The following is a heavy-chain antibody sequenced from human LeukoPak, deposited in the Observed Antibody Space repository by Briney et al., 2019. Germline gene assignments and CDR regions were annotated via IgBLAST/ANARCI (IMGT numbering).Heavy chain of an antibody. CDR1: GFTFSDYY. Sequence: GGSLRLTCAASGFTFSDYYMSWIRQAPGKGLEWVSYISSSGSTIYYADSVKGRFTISRDNSKNMLYLQMNSLRAEDTAVYYCARSERWLQVYFDYWGQGTLVTVSS. CDR2: ISSSGSTI. CDR3: ARSERWLQVYFDY. V-gene: IGHV3-11*04. D-gene: IGHD5-24*01. J-gene: IGHJ4*02.